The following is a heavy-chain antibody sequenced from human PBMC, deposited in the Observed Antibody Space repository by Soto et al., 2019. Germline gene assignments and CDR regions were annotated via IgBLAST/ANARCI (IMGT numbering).Heavy chain of an antibody. J-gene: IGHJ4*02. CDR3: VSWVVANFDY. D-gene: IGHD2-15*01. CDR2: IDDRGVNT. V-gene: IGHV3-23*01. Sequence: GPLRLSCAASRFTFIGHAMSCVRQTPCRGLEWVSTIDDRGVNTHYADSVEGRFTISRDNSKNTLYLHMNSLRADATALYYCVSWVVANFDYWGKGALVTVSS. CDR1: RFTFIGHA.